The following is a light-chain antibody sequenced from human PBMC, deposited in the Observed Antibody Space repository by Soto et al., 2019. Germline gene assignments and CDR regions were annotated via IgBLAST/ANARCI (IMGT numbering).Light chain of an antibody. CDR1: QSISSTY. CDR2: GAS. J-gene: IGKJ2*01. Sequence: EIVLTQSPGTLSLSPGERATLSCRASQSISSTYIAWYQQKPGQPPRLLIYGASSRATGIPDRFSGSGSGTDFTRTISRLEPEDFAVYYCQQYGTSPPLYTFGQGTKLEIK. V-gene: IGKV3-20*01. CDR3: QQYGTSPPLYT.